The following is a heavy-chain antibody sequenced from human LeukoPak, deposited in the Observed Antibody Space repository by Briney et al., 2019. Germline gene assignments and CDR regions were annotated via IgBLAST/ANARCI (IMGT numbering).Heavy chain of an antibody. J-gene: IGHJ4*02. D-gene: IGHD2-8*01. CDR1: GYTFTGYY. V-gene: IGHV1-2*02. Sequence: GASVKVSCKASGYTFTGYYMHWVRQAPGQGLEWMGWINPNSGGTNYAQKFQGRVTMTRDTSISTAYMELSRLRSDDTAVYYCASCTNGVCYHFDYWGQGTLVTVSS. CDR3: ASCTNGVCYHFDY. CDR2: INPNSGGT.